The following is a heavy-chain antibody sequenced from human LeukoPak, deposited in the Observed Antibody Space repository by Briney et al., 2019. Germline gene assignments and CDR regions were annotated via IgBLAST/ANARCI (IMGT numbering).Heavy chain of an antibody. Sequence: SETLSLTCTVSGGSISSGDYYWSWIRQPPGKGLEWIGYIYYSGRTYYDPSLKTRVTISIDTSKNQFSLKLSSVTAADTAVYYCARGPGSHYSKSQTLWGSHYYYYGIDVWGQGTTVTVSS. CDR2: IYYSGRT. J-gene: IGHJ6*02. V-gene: IGHV4-30-4*01. D-gene: IGHD4-11*01. CDR3: ARGPGSHYSKSQTLWGSHYYYYGIDV. CDR1: GGSISSGDYY.